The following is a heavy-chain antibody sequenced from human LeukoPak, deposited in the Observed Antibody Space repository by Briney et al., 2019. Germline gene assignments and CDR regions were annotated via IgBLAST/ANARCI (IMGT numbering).Heavy chain of an antibody. D-gene: IGHD2-15*01. CDR1: GGSFSGYY. CDR3: ARGISDCSGGSCYSPYAFDI. V-gene: IGHV4-34*01. J-gene: IGHJ3*02. Sequence: SETLSLTCAVYGGSFSGYYWSWIRQPPGKGLEWIGEINHSVSTKYNPSLKSRVTISVDTSKIQFSLKLSSVTAADTAVYYCARGISDCSGGSCYSPYAFDIWGQGTMVTVSS. CDR2: INHSVST.